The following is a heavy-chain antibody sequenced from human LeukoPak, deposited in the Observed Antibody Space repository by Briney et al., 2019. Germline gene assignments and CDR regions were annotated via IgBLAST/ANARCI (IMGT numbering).Heavy chain of an antibody. Sequence: ASVKVSCKTSGYTFTNYYMHWVRQAPGQGLEWMGMINPSGGSTSNAQQFQGSVTMTRDTSTSTVYMELSSLRSEDTAVYYCAREKVMATVANYFDYWGQGTLVTDSS. D-gene: IGHD4-23*01. CDR3: AREKVMATVANYFDY. CDR1: GYTFTNYY. J-gene: IGHJ4*02. V-gene: IGHV1-46*01. CDR2: INPSGGST.